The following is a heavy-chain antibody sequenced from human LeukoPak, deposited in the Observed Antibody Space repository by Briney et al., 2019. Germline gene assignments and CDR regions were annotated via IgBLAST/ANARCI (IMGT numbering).Heavy chain of an antibody. D-gene: IGHD2-8*01. CDR3: AREWGDIVLMVYALTPGMDV. J-gene: IGHJ6*02. Sequence: GWSLRLSCAASGFTFSSYAMHWVRQAPGKELDGVAVISYYGSNKYYADSVKGRFTISRDNSKNTLYLQMNSLRAEDTAVYYCAREWGDIVLMVYALTPGMDVWGQGTTVTISS. CDR1: GFTFSSYA. V-gene: IGHV3-30-3*01. CDR2: ISYYGSNK.